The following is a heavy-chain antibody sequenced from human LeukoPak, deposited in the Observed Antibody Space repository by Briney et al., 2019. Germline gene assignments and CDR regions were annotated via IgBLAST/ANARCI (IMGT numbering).Heavy chain of an antibody. J-gene: IGHJ4*02. Sequence: KPSGTLSLTCGVSGGSITNTNYWTWVRQPPGKGLEWIGEVNLQGSTNYNPSLMGRVAISVDTSENHISLQLTSLTAADTAVYYCTREGGPYRPLDYSGQGTLVTISS. V-gene: IGHV4-4*02. CDR1: GGSITNTNY. CDR3: TREGGPYRPLDY. CDR2: VNLQGST.